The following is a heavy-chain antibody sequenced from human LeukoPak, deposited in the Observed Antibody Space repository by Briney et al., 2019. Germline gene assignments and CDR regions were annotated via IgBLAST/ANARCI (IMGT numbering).Heavy chain of an antibody. CDR1: RFTFSRYW. J-gene: IGHJ6*04. V-gene: IGHV3-74*01. D-gene: IGHD6-13*01. CDR2: INSDGSST. CDR3: ARGGAVAGIMDV. Sequence: GGSLRLSCAASRFTFSRYWMHWVRQAPGKGLVWVSRINSDGSSTTYADSVKGRFTISRDNAKNTLYLQMNSLRAEDTAVYYCARGGAVAGIMDVWGKGTTVTVSS.